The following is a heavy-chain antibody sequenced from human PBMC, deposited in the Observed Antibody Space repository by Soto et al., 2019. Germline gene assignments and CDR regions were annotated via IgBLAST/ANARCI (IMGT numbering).Heavy chain of an antibody. J-gene: IGHJ2*01. V-gene: IGHV3-30*18. CDR1: GFTFSSYG. D-gene: IGHD2-15*01. CDR3: AKEDIVVVGAAKVRYFDL. CDR2: ISYDGSNK. Sequence: QVQLVESGGGVVQPGRSLRLSCAASGFTFSSYGMHWVRQAPGKGLEWVAVISYDGSNKYYADSVKGRFTISRDNSKNTLYLQMNSLRAEDTAVYYRAKEDIVVVGAAKVRYFDLWGRGTLVTVSS.